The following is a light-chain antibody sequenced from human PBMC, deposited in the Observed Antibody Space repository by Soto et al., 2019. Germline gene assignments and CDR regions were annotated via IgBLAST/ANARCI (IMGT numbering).Light chain of an antibody. CDR2: GAS. J-gene: IGKJ5*01. CDR1: QSVSSN. CDR3: QQYNDWWT. Sequence: EIVMTQSPATLSVSPGERATLSCRASQSVSSNLAWYQQKPGQAPRFLIYGASTRATGVPARFSGSGSGTEFTLTISSLQSEDFAVYYCQQYNDWWTFGQGTRLEIK. V-gene: IGKV3-15*01.